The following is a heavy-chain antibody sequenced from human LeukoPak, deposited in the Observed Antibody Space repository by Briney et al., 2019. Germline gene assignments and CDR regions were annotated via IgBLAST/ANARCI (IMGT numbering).Heavy chain of an antibody. Sequence: GGSLRLSCAASGFTFSNYWMTWVRQAPGRGLDWVANIRQDGSEKYYVDSVKGRFTISRDNAKNSLYLQMNSLRAEDAAVYYCARDYVWGSDRYTDYWGQGTLVTVSS. V-gene: IGHV3-7*05. D-gene: IGHD3-16*02. CDR3: ARDYVWGSDRYTDY. J-gene: IGHJ4*02. CDR1: GFTFSNYW. CDR2: IRQDGSEK.